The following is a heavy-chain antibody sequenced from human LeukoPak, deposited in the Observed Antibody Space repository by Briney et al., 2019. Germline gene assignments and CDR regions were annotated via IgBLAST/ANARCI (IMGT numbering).Heavy chain of an antibody. Sequence: SETLSLTCTVSGASIRSGDYYWSWLRQPPGKGLEWIGYIYDSGSTYYNPSLKSRITISVDTSENRFSLKLSSVTATDTAVYYCARDCSGGSCYGAFDIWGQGTMVTVSS. CDR2: IYDSGST. J-gene: IGHJ3*02. V-gene: IGHV4-30-4*01. CDR1: GASIRSGDYY. CDR3: ARDCSGGSCYGAFDI. D-gene: IGHD2-15*01.